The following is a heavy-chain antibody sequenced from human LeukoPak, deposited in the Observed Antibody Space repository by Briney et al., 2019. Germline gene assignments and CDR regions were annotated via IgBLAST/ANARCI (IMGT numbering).Heavy chain of an antibody. CDR3: ARLGIDKWDLDH. CDR1: GYTFTGHY. V-gene: IGHV1-2*02. Sequence: ASVKVSCRASGYTFTGHYIHWVRQAPGQRLEWVGWIDPNSGDTYYAQRFQGRVTMTRDTSITTAYMELSSLSSDDTALYYCARLGIDKWDLDHWGQGTLVTVSS. D-gene: IGHD1-26*01. CDR2: IDPNSGDT. J-gene: IGHJ4*02.